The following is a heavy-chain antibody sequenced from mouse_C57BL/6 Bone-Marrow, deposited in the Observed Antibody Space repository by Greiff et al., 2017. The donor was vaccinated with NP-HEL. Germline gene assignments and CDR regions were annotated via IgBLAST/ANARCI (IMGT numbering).Heavy chain of an antibody. D-gene: IGHD2-1*01. CDR3: ARAIYYGNYGFDY. CDR2: IYPGSGST. J-gene: IGHJ2*01. V-gene: IGHV1-55*01. CDR1: GYTFTSYW. Sequence: QVQLQQPGAELVKPGASVKLSCKASGYTFTSYWITWVKQRPGQGLEWIGDIYPGSGSTNYNEKFKSKATLTVDTSSSTAYMQLSSLTSEDSAVDYCARAIYYGNYGFDYWGKGTTLTVYS.